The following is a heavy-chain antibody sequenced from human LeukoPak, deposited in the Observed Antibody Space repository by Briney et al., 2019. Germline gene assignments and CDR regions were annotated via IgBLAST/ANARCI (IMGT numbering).Heavy chain of an antibody. J-gene: IGHJ5*02. CDR2: IYYSGST. CDR3: ARSWFGELSWFDP. Sequence: KSSETLSLTCTVSGGSISSGGYYWSWIRQPPGKGLEWIGYIYYSGSTNYNPSLKSRVTISVDTSKNQFSLKLSSVTAADTAVYYCARSWFGELSWFDPWGQGTLVTVSS. D-gene: IGHD3-10*01. V-gene: IGHV4-61*08. CDR1: GGSISSGGYY.